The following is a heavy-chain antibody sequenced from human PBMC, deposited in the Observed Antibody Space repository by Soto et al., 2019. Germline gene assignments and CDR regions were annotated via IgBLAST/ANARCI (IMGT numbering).Heavy chain of an antibody. CDR2: ISSNGGST. J-gene: IGHJ3*02. V-gene: IGHV3-64D*06. CDR3: VNGVTGSTLIPYYYDSSGYYHDAFNI. D-gene: IGHD3-22*01. CDR1: GFTFSSYA. Sequence: GGSLRLSCSASGFTFSSYAMHWVRQAPGKGLEYVSVISSNGGSTYHADSVKGRFTISRDYSKNTLYLQMISLRAEDTPVYYCVNGVTGSTLIPYYYDSSGYYHDAFNIWGQGTKVTVSS.